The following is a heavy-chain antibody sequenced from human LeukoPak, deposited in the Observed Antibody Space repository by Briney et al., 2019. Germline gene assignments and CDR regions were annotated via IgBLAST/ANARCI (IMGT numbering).Heavy chain of an antibody. D-gene: IGHD3-10*01. CDR1: GYTFTSYG. CDR3: ARDGRITMVRGVQVDY. Sequence: ASVKVSCKASGYTFTSYGISWVRQAPGQGLEWMGWISAYNGNTNYAQKLQGRVTMTTDTSTSTAYMELRSLRSDDTAVYYCARDGRITMVRGVQVDYWGQGTLVTVSS. J-gene: IGHJ4*02. V-gene: IGHV1-18*01. CDR2: ISAYNGNT.